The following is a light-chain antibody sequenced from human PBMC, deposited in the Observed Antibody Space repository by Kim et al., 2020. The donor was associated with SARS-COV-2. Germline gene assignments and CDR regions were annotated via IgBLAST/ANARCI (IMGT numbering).Light chain of an antibody. Sequence: SPGERATLSCRASQTISTNVAWYQHKPGQAPRLLIYGVSTRATGTPARFSGSGSGTEFTLTISSLQSEDFAIYYCQEYNNWPPWSFGQGTKVDIK. CDR2: GVS. CDR1: QTISTN. CDR3: QEYNNWPPWS. V-gene: IGKV3D-15*01. J-gene: IGKJ1*01.